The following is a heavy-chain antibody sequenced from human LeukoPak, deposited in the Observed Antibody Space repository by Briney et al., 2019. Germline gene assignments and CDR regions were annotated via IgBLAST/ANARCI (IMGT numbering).Heavy chain of an antibody. CDR1: GGSISSSSYY. CDR3: ASSAPYCGGDCYGFDP. J-gene: IGHJ5*02. D-gene: IGHD2-21*02. V-gene: IGHV4-39*01. CDR2: IYYSGST. Sequence: PSETLSLTCTVSGGSISSSSYYWGWIRQPPGKGLEWLGSIYYSGSTYYNPSLKSRVTISVDTSKNQFSLKLSSVTAADTAVYYCASSAPYCGGDCYGFDPWGQGTLVTVSS.